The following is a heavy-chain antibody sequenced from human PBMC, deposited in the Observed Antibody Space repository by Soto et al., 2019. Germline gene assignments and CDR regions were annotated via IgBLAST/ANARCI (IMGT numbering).Heavy chain of an antibody. CDR3: YSGSTNYNPSLKSRVTISVDTSKNQFSLKLSSVTAADTAVYYCATQYYYGSGSYSYPVGPDAFDI. CDR1: GFTFGTYY. D-gene: IGHD1-26*01. J-gene: IGHJ3*02. Sequence: PGGSLILSCAASGFTFGTYYMHWVRQAPGKGLVWVSRINSDGSRTNYADSVKGRFTTFRDNAKNTLYLQLNSLTAEDTAGYYYYSGSTNYNPSLKSRVTISVDTSKNQFSLKLSSVTAADTAVYYCATQYYYGSGSYSYPVGPDAFDIWGQGTMVTVSS. V-gene: IGHV3-74*01. CDR2: INSDGSRT.